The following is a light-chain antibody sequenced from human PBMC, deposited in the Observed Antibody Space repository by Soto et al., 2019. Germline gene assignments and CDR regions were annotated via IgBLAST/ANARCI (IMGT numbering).Light chain of an antibody. CDR3: QQYGSSPQT. Sequence: EIVLTQSPGTLSLSPGERATLSCRASESVSSVYLAWYQQRPGQPPRVLIYGASNRATGIPDRFSGSGSGTDGTLTISRLETEDGAVYDCQQYGSSPQTFGQGTKVDIK. CDR2: GAS. V-gene: IGKV3-20*01. J-gene: IGKJ1*01. CDR1: ESVSSVY.